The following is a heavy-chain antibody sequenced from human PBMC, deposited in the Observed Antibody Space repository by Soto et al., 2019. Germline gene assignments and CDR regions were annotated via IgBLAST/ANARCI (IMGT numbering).Heavy chain of an antibody. Sequence: QLQLHESGSGLVKPSQTLSLTCAVSGGSISSGGYSWSWIRQPPGKGLEWIGYIYHSGSTYYNPSLKSRVTISVDRSKSQFSLKLSSVTAADTAVYYSARVPGLWGRGTLVTVSS. V-gene: IGHV4-30-2*01. CDR3: ARVPGL. CDR2: IYHSGST. CDR1: GGSISSGGYS. J-gene: IGHJ2*01.